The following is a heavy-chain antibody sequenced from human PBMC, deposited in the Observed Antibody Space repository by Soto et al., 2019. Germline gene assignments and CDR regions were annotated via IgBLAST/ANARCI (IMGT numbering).Heavy chain of an antibody. CDR2: IYSGGST. V-gene: IGHV3-53*04. CDR1: GFTVSSNY. J-gene: IGHJ4*02. Sequence: EVQLVESGGGLVQPGGSLRLSCAASGFTVSSNYMSWVRQAPGKGLEWVSVIYSGGSTYYADSVKGRFTISRNNSKNTLYLVMNSLRAGDTAVYYCARDFRPPYGVRYFDYWGQGTLVTVSS. D-gene: IGHD4-17*01. CDR3: ARDFRPPYGVRYFDY.